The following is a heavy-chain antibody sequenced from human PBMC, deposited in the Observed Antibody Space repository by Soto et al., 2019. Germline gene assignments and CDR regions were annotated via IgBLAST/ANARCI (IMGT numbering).Heavy chain of an antibody. CDR1: GFTFSSYW. J-gene: IGHJ4*02. CDR3: ARCLVLSAGLMVYAIPGGYDY. CDR2: IKQDGSEK. V-gene: IGHV3-7*05. Sequence: EVQLVESGGGLVQPGGSLRLSCAASGFTFSSYWMSWVRQAPGKGLEWVANIKQDGSEKYYVDSGKGRFTISRNKAKNSLYMQMNSLMAEETAVYYCARCLVLSAGLMVYAIPGGYDYWGQGTLVTVAS. D-gene: IGHD2-8*01.